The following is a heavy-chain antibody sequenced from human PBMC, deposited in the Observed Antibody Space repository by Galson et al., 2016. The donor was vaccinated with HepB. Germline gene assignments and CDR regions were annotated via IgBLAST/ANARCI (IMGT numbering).Heavy chain of an antibody. CDR1: GFTFSSYA. CDR2: TLYDGSEK. V-gene: IGHV3-30-3*01. J-gene: IGHJ5*02. D-gene: IGHD6-19*01. CDR3: SRREDSGWYL. Sequence: SLRLSCAASGFTFSSYAMHWVHQAPGKGLEWVAITLYDGSEKYYADSVKGRFTISRDNSKNTVYLQMNSLRPEDTAMYFCSRREDSGWYLWGQGTLVTVSS.